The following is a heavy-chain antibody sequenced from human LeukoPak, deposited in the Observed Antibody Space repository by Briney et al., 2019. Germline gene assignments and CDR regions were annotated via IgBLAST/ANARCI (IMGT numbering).Heavy chain of an antibody. D-gene: IGHD3-22*01. V-gene: IGHV3-33*01. CDR3: ARAVFTTYDTGGGYFDY. CDR2: MWYDGTNK. Sequence: PGGSLRLSCAASGFTFSSYGMHWVRQAPGKGLEWVAVMWYDGTNKYYADSVKGRFTISRDNSKNTLYLQMNSLGADDTAVYYCARAVFTTYDTGGGYFDYWGQGTLVTVSS. CDR1: GFTFSSYG. J-gene: IGHJ4*02.